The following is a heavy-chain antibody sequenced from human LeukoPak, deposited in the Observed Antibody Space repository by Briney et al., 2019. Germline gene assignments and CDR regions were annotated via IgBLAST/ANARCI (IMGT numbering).Heavy chain of an antibody. Sequence: GGSLRLSCAASGFTFTNYALHWVRQAPGKGLEWVALISVDGSHDYYADSVKGRVSISRDNSNNTLFLQVNSLSPEDTAVYYCARDADFGGNSRLGFQFWGQGTLVTVSS. CDR2: ISVDGSHD. V-gene: IGHV3-30*03. J-gene: IGHJ4*02. CDR1: GFTFTNYA. CDR3: ARDADFGGNSRLGFQF. D-gene: IGHD4-23*01.